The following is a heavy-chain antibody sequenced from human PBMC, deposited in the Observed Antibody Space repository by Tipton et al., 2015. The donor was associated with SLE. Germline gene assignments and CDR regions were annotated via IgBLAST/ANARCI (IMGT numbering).Heavy chain of an antibody. D-gene: IGHD1-26*01. CDR1: GYTFSSYG. Sequence: QLVQSGPEVKKPGASVRVSCKASGYTFSSYGVSWVRQAPGQGLEWMGWISGYNGKTNYGQKFQGRVTMTTDTFTRTAYMELRTLRSDDTAVYYCARHGWPGGGSYFDPWGQGTLVTVSS. CDR3: ARHGWPGGGSYFDP. J-gene: IGHJ5*02. CDR2: ISGYNGKT. V-gene: IGHV1-18*01.